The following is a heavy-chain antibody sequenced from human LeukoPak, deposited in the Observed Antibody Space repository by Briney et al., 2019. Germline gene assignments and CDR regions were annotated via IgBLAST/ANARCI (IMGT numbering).Heavy chain of an antibody. Sequence: SETLSLTCTVSGGSISGYYWSWIRQTPGKGLEWIAYIHYSGSTNYNPSLKSRVTISVDRANNQFSLKLSSVTAADTAFYYCARGRKGGSALWGQGTLVTVSS. D-gene: IGHD3-10*01. CDR1: GGSISGYY. CDR3: ARGRKGGSAL. J-gene: IGHJ4*02. CDR2: IHYSGST. V-gene: IGHV4-59*12.